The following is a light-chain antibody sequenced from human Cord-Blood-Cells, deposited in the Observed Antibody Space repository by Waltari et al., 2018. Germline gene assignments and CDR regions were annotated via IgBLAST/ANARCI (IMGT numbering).Light chain of an antibody. CDR1: SSNIGAGYD. V-gene: IGLV1-40*01. J-gene: IGLJ2*01. CDR2: GTS. Sequence: QSVLTQPPSVSGAPGQRVTISCTGRSSNIGAGYDVHWYQQLPGTAPKLLIYGTSNRPAGVPDRFSGSKSGTSASLAITGLQAEDEADYDCQSYDSSLSGSVFGGGTKLTVL. CDR3: QSYDSSLSGSV.